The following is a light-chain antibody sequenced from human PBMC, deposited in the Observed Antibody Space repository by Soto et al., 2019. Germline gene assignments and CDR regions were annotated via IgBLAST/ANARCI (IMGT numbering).Light chain of an antibody. J-gene: IGKJ4*01. CDR2: GAS. Sequence: ETVMTQSPATLSVSPVQGATLSCRASQRVGGDLAWYQQKPGQAPRLLIYGASARATAIPGRFSGSGSGTEFTLTISSLQSEDSAVYYCQQYNNWPLTFGGGTKVDIK. CDR3: QQYNNWPLT. V-gene: IGKV3-15*01. CDR1: QRVGGD.